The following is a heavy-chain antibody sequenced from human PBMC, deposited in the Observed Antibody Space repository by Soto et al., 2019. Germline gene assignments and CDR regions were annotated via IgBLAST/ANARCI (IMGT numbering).Heavy chain of an antibody. CDR2: ITASSGAT. Sequence: GGSLRLSCGASGFTFSNYGMSWVRQAPGKGLEWVSSITASSGATYYPDSVKGRFIISRDSSQNTLYLQMNSLRVDDTAIYFCAKNQWELLHWGQGTLVTVSS. D-gene: IGHD1-26*01. J-gene: IGHJ4*02. CDR3: AKNQWELLH. CDR1: GFTFSNYG. V-gene: IGHV3-23*01.